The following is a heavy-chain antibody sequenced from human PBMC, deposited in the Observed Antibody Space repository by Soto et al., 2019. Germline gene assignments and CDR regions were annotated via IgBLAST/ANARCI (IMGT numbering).Heavy chain of an antibody. CDR3: ARDEVVRSGFGSYYDFWSGPEYYYMDV. CDR1: GFTFSSYS. CDR2: ISSSSSTI. D-gene: IGHD3-3*01. Sequence: LRLSCAASGFTFSSYSMNWVRQAPGKGLEWVSYISSSSSTIYYADSVKGRFTISRDNAKNSLYLQMNSLRAEDTAVYYCARDEVVRSGFGSYYDFWSGPEYYYMDVWGKGTTVTVSS. J-gene: IGHJ6*03. V-gene: IGHV3-48*01.